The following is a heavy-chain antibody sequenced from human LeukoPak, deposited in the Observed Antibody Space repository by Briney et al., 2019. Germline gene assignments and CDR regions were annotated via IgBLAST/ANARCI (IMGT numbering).Heavy chain of an antibody. D-gene: IGHD1-26*01. CDR1: GGSFSVYY. V-gene: IGHV4-34*01. CDR3: ARGRGDLIVGTTTTYFDY. J-gene: IGHJ4*02. CDR2: INHSGST. Sequence: KASETLSLTCAVYGGSFSVYYWSWIRQPPGKGLEWIGEINHSGSTNYNPSLKSRVTISVDTSKNQFSLKLSSVTAADTAVYYCARGRGDLIVGTTTTYFDYWGQGTLVTVSS.